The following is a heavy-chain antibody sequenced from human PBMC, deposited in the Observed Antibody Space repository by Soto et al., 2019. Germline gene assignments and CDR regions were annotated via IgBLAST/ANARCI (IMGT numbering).Heavy chain of an antibody. J-gene: IGHJ4*02. CDR2: TYSGETT. V-gene: IGHV3-66*01. CDR1: GFTINSNY. Sequence: GGSLRLSCAASGFTINSNYMSWVRQAPGKGLEWISITYSGETTYNADSVKGRFTISTDNSKNTLHLQMYSLRAEDTAVYYCARDLNYWGQGTLVTVSS. CDR3: ARDLNY.